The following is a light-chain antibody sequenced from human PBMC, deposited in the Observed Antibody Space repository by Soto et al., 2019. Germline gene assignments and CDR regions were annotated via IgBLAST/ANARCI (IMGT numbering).Light chain of an antibody. CDR3: QNYYNAPEP. Sequence: DIQMTQSPSSLSASVGDRVTITCRASQGISSYLAWYQQRPGKVPKVLIYAASTFHSGVPSRFSGSGSGTDFTLTISNVQPEDVATYYCQNYYNAPEPFGQRTKVEIK. CDR1: QGISSY. J-gene: IGKJ1*01. CDR2: AAS. V-gene: IGKV1-27*01.